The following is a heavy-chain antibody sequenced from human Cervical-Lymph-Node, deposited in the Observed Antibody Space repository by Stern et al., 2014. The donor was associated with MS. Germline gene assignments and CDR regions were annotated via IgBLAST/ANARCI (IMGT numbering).Heavy chain of an antibody. D-gene: IGHD1-14*01. Sequence: VQLVQSGAEVKKPGESLKISCKGSEYNFNTHWNAWVRQMPGKVLEWLGNTHPGNSDTRYNPSLQGQVSISADKSITTAYLHFSSLKASDSAMYFCARHGGPNWNHEAHNWFDPWGQGTLVTVSS. V-gene: IGHV5-51*03. CDR2: THPGNSDT. J-gene: IGHJ5*02. CDR1: EYNFNTHW. CDR3: ARHGGPNWNHEAHNWFDP.